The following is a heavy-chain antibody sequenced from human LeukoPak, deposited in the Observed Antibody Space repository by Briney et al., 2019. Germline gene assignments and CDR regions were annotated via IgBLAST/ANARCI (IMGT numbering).Heavy chain of an antibody. Sequence: SETLSLTCTVSGGSISSYYWSWIRQPPGKGLEWIGYIYYSGSTNYNPSLKSRVTISVDTSKNQFSLKLSSVTAADTAVYYCARGRVSSGRGFDPWGQGTLVTVSS. J-gene: IGHJ5*02. D-gene: IGHD6-19*01. V-gene: IGHV4-59*12. CDR1: GGSISSYY. CDR2: IYYSGST. CDR3: ARGRVSSGRGFDP.